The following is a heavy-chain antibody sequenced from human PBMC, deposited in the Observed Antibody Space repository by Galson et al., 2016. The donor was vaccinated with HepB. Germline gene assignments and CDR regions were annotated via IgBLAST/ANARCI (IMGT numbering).Heavy chain of an antibody. J-gene: IGHJ6*02. V-gene: IGHV3-66*01. Sequence: SLRLSCAASGFTVSRNDMTWVRQAPGKGLEWVSVIYSGGSTYQADSVKGRFTISRDNSKNTLYLQMSSLRAEDTAVYYCARDGKYYGMDVWGQGTTVTVSS. CDR2: IYSGGST. CDR3: ARDGKYYGMDV. CDR1: GFTVSRND. D-gene: IGHD1-1*01.